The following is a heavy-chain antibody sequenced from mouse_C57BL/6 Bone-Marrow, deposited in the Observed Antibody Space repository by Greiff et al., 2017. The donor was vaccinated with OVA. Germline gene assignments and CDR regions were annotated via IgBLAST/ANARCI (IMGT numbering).Heavy chain of an antibody. Sequence: VKVVESEGGLVQPGSSMKLSCTASGFTFSDYYMAWVRQVPEKGLEWVANINYDGSSTYYLDSLKSRFIISRDNAKNILYLQMSSLKSEDTATYYCARDRYYGSSWAMDYWGQGTSVTVSS. CDR3: ARDRYYGSSWAMDY. J-gene: IGHJ4*01. CDR1: GFTFSDYY. D-gene: IGHD1-1*01. V-gene: IGHV5-16*01. CDR2: INYDGSST.